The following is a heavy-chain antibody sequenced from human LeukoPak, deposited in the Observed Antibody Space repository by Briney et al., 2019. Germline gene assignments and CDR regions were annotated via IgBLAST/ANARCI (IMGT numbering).Heavy chain of an antibody. J-gene: IGHJ4*02. CDR3: AKDPYNWNDEGLPDY. CDR2: ISYDGSNK. D-gene: IGHD1-20*01. CDR1: GFTFSSYG. V-gene: IGHV3-30*18. Sequence: GRSLRLSCAASGFTFSSYGMHWVRQAPGKGLEWVAVISYDGSNKYYADSVKGRFTISRDNYKNTLYLQMNSLRAEDTAVYYCAKDPYNWNDEGLPDYWGQGTLVTVSS.